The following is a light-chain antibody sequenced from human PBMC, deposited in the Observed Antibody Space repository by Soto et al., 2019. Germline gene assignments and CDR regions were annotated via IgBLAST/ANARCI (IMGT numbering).Light chain of an antibody. J-gene: IGLJ2*01. Sequence: SYELTQPPSXXXXPGQTASLTCSGDRLGSKYASWYQQKAGQSPVLVIYQDNKRPSGIPERISGSNSGNTATLTISGTQALDEADYYCQAWDSSSVIFGGGTKLTVL. CDR1: RLGSKY. CDR2: QDN. V-gene: IGLV3-1*01. CDR3: QAWDSSSVI.